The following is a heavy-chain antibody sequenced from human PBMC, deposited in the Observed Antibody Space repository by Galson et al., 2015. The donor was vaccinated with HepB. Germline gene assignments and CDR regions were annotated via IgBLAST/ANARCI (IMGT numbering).Heavy chain of an antibody. CDR2: INPNSGGT. CDR3: ARAPLYCSGRSCYGYKYGMDV. Sequence: SVKVSCKASGYTFTGYYMHWVRQAPGQGLEWMGRINPNSGGTNYAQKFQGRVTMTRDTSISTAYMELSRLRAGDTAVYYCARAPLYCSGRSCYGYKYGMDVWGQGTTVTVSS. CDR1: GYTFTGYY. D-gene: IGHD2-15*01. J-gene: IGHJ6*02. V-gene: IGHV1-2*06.